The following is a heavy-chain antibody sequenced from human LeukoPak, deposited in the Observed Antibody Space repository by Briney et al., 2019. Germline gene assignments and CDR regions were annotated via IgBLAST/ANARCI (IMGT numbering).Heavy chain of an antibody. D-gene: IGHD2-15*01. CDR1: GFLFRSYG. Sequence: GGSLRLSCAASGFLFRSYGMHWVRQAPGKGLEWVAVISYDGINKYYADSVKGRFTISRDNSKNTVYLQMNSLRAEDTAVYYCAKDRASGGSGDGRDSWGQGTLVTVSS. CDR3: AKDRASGGSGDGRDS. V-gene: IGHV3-30*18. CDR2: ISYDGINK. J-gene: IGHJ4*02.